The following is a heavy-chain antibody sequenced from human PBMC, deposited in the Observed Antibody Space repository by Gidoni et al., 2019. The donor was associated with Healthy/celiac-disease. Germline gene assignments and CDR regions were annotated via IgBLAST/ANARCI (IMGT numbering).Heavy chain of an antibody. V-gene: IGHV3-53*02. Sequence: EVQLVDTGGGLIQPGGSLRLSCAAAGFTVSSNYMSWVRQAPGKGLAWVSVIYSGGSTYYADSVKGRFTISRDNSKNTLYLQMNSLRAEDTAVYYCAAVVVVAAIGNWFDPWGQGTLVTVSS. CDR2: IYSGGST. CDR1: GFTVSSNY. J-gene: IGHJ5*02. D-gene: IGHD2-15*01. CDR3: AAVVVVAAIGNWFDP.